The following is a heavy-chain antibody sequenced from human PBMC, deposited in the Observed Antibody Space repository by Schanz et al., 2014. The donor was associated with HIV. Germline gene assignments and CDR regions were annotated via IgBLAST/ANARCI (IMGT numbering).Heavy chain of an antibody. D-gene: IGHD3-22*01. V-gene: IGHV3-30*18. CDR3: AKDRNYYDDRYIGKGNYYYYYGMDV. Sequence: QVQLVESGGGVVQPGRSLRLSCAASGFTFDNYGMHWVRQAPGKGLEWVAVISYDGRNKYYADSVKGRFTISRDNSKNTLYLQLKSLRAEDRAVYYCAKDRNYYDDRYIGKGNYYYYYGMDVWGQGTTVTVSS. CDR1: GFTFDNYG. CDR2: ISYDGRNK. J-gene: IGHJ6*02.